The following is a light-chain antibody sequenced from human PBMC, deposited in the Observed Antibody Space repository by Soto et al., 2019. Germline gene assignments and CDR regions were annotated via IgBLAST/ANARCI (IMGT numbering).Light chain of an antibody. J-gene: IGKJ4*01. CDR3: QQSYSTLIT. CDR2: GAT. CDR1: QTISSW. V-gene: IGKV1-39*01. Sequence: DIQMTQSPSTLSASVGDRVTITCRASQTISSWLAWYQQKPGKAPKLLIQGATALQSGVPLRFSGSGSGTDFSLTISSLQPEDFATYYCQQSYSTLITFGGGTKVDIK.